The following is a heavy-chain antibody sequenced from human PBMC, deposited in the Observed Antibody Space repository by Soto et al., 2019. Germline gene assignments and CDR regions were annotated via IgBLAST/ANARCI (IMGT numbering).Heavy chain of an antibody. J-gene: IGHJ3*02. CDR2: IYYNGII. D-gene: IGHD1-26*01. Sequence: QVQLQESGPGLVKPSQTLSLTCSVSGGSITSGDYYWSWIRQSPGKGLEWIAYIYYNGIIYDNPSFKSRVNMSRDTSRNQLFLKLGSVTAADTAVYYCAREVGEVDHTSTSDAFDIWGRGMMVTVSS. CDR3: AREVGEVDHTSTSDAFDI. V-gene: IGHV4-30-4*01. CDR1: GGSITSGDYY.